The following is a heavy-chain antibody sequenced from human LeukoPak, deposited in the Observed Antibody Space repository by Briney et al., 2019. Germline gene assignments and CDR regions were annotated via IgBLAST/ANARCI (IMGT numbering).Heavy chain of an antibody. D-gene: IGHD5-18*01. CDR3: VPGFLGTAMVTTLRDY. V-gene: IGHV1-2*02. CDR2: MNPSSGGT. Sequence: ASVKVSCRASGYTFTAYYIHWVRQAPGQGLEWMGWMNPSSGGTYIEQKFQGRVTMTGDTSISTAFLEMSRVTSDDTAVYYCVPGFLGTAMVTTLRDYWGQGTLVTVS. J-gene: IGHJ4*02. CDR1: GYTFTAYY.